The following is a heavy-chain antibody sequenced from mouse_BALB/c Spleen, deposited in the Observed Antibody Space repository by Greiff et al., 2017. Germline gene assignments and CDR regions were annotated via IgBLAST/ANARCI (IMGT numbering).Heavy chain of an antibody. V-gene: IGHV1-69*02. CDR1: GYTFTSYW. CDR3: GRRSGSYAMDY. Sequence: QVQLQQPGAELVKPGASVKLSCKASGYTFTSYWMHWVKQRPGQGLEWIGEIDPSDSYTNYNQKFKGKATLTVDKSSSTAYMQLSSLTSEDSAVYYCGRRSGSYAMDYWGQGTAVTVSS. CDR2: IDPSDSYT. J-gene: IGHJ4*01.